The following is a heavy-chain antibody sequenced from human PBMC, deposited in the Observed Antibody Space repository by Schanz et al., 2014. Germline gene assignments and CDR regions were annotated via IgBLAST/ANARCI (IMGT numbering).Heavy chain of an antibody. J-gene: IGHJ4*02. Sequence: EVQLVESGGGLVRPGDSLRLSCAASGFTFSSYNINWVRQAPGKGLVWVSGINSDGSRTTYADSVKGRFTISRDNAKNTLVLQMNSLRAEDTAVYYCARDGEDFDFWGQGTLVTISS. CDR1: GFTFSSYN. D-gene: IGHD3-10*01. CDR3: ARDGEDFDF. V-gene: IGHV3-74*01. CDR2: INSDGSRT.